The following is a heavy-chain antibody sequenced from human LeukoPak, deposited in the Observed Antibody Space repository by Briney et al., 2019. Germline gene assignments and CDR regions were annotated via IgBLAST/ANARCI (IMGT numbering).Heavy chain of an antibody. CDR1: GYSFTSYW. J-gene: IGHJ4*02. Sequence: GESLKISCKGSGYSFTSYWIGWVRQMPGKGLEWMGIIYPGDSDTRYSPSFQGQVTISADKSISTAYLQWSSLKASDTAMYYCARLPGALYSGSYYEYWGQGTLVTVSS. CDR2: IYPGDSDT. V-gene: IGHV5-51*01. D-gene: IGHD1-26*01. CDR3: ARLPGALYSGSYYEY.